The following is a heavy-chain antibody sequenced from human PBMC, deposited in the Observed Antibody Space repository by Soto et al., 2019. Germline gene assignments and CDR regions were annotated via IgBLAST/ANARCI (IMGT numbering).Heavy chain of an antibody. CDR2: IYWDDDK. J-gene: IGHJ1*01. Sequence: QITLKESGPPLVKPTQTLTLTCTFSGFSLSTSGVGVGWIRQPPGKALEWLALIYWDDDKRYSPSLKSRLTITKDTSKNQVVLTMTNMDPVDTATYYCAHKYYGALYFQHWGQGTLVTVSS. V-gene: IGHV2-5*02. CDR1: GFSLSTSGVG. D-gene: IGHD4-17*01. CDR3: AHKYYGALYFQH.